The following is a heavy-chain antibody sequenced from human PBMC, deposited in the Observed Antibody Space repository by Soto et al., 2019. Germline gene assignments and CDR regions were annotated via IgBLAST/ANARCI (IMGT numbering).Heavy chain of an antibody. Sequence: PGGSLRLCWAAAGSTFGNYAMSWVRKAPGKGLEWVSAISGSGGSTYYADSLKGRFTISRDNSKDTLYLQMNSLRAEDTAVYYCAKVGYSSGWYMFRYFAYWGQGTLVTVSS. D-gene: IGHD6-19*01. V-gene: IGHV3-23*01. CDR2: ISGSGGST. CDR3: AKVGYSSGWYMFRYFAY. J-gene: IGHJ4*02. CDR1: GSTFGNYA.